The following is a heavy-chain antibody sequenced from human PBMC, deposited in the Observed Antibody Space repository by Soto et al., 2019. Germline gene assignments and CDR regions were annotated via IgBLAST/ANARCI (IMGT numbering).Heavy chain of an antibody. CDR2: INHSGST. CDR1: GGSFRGHY. V-gene: IGHV4-34*01. Sequence: SETLSLTCAVFGGSFRGHYWRWIRQPPGKGLEWIGEINHSGSTNYNPSLKSRVTISVDTSKNQFSLKLSSVTAADTAVYYCARGRMGWSSYSCYYYGMDVWGQGTTVTVSS. J-gene: IGHJ6*02. CDR3: ARGRMGWSSYSCYYYGMDV. D-gene: IGHD3-3*01.